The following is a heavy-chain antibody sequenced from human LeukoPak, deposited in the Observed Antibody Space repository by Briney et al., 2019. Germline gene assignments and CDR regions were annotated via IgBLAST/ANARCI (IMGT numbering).Heavy chain of an antibody. J-gene: IGHJ4*01. CDR1: GFTFTRHV. CDR2: ISMNVKNT. Sequence: GGSLRLSCSASGFTFTRHVMHWVRQAPGKGLQYVSGISMNVKNTYYAGSVKGTLTTSRESSKSMGYVQTNGLTSEERAVDYCVREGLERRTNFDDWGQGTLVSVSS. CDR3: VREGLERRTNFDD. V-gene: IGHV3-64*05. D-gene: IGHD1-1*01.